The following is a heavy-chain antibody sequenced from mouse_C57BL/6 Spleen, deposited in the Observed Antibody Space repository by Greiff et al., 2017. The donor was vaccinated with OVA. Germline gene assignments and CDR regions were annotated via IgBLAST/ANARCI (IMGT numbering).Heavy chain of an antibody. V-gene: IGHV1-69*01. D-gene: IGHD2-3*01. Sequence: QVQLQQPGAELVMPGASVKLSCKASGYTFTSYWMHWVKQRPGQGLEWIGEIDPSDSYTNYNQKFKGKSTLTVDKSSSTAYMQLSSLTSEDSAVYYCARCADGYPLFAYWGQGTLVTVSA. CDR2: IDPSDSYT. CDR3: ARCADGYPLFAY. J-gene: IGHJ3*01. CDR1: GYTFTSYW.